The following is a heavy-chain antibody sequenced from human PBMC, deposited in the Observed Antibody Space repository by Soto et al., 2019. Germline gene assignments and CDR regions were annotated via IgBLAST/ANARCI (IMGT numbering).Heavy chain of an antibody. CDR3: ARQRGGGYGFDP. D-gene: IGHD5-18*01. CDR2: IYYSGTT. J-gene: IGHJ5*02. Sequence: SETLSLTCSVSGGSINSDDHYWTWIRQPPGKGLEWIGSIYYSGTTNYNPSLKSRITVSIDTSKNQFSLNLTSVTAADTALYYCARQRGGGYGFDPWGQGTTVTVSS. CDR1: GGSINSDDHY. V-gene: IGHV4-30-4*01.